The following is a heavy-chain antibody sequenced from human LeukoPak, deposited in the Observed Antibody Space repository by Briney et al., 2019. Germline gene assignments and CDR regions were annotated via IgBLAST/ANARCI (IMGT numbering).Heavy chain of an antibody. J-gene: IGHJ5*02. CDR1: GFTFSDYS. Sequence: PGGSLRLSCAASGFTFSDYSMSWVRQAPGKGLEWVSSISSTSSYMYYADSVRGRFTISRDNAKNSVYLQMNSLRAEDTALYYCAKMVTATMRNWFDPWGHGTQVTVSS. V-gene: IGHV3-21*06. CDR2: ISSTSSYM. CDR3: AKMVTATMRNWFDP. D-gene: IGHD2-21*02.